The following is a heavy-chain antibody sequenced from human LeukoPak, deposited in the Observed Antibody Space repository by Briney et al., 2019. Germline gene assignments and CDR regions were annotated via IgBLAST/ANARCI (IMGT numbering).Heavy chain of an antibody. J-gene: IGHJ6*02. D-gene: IGHD1-14*01. CDR1: GGSISSDAYS. CDR3: ASATTYYYYGMDV. V-gene: IGHV4-30-2*01. CDR2: IFHSGST. Sequence: SETLSLTCAVSGGSISSDAYSWNWFRQPPGKGLECIGYIFHSGSTYYNPSLKSRVTMSVDRSKNQFSLRLSSVTAADAAVYYCASATTYYYYGMDVWGQGTPVTVSS.